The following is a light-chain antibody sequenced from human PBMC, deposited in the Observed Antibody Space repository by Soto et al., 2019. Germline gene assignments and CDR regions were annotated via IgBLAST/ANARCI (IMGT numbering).Light chain of an antibody. Sequence: QSALTQPRSVSGSPGQSVTISCTGTSSDVGRSSSVSWYQQYPGKAPKLIIYDVTQRPSGVPDRFSGSKSGDTAFLTISWLQAEDEAEYHCCAYVGGYRFVLFGGGTKLTVL. CDR2: DVT. V-gene: IGLV2-11*01. CDR3: CAYVGGYRFVL. J-gene: IGLJ3*02. CDR1: SSDVGRSSS.